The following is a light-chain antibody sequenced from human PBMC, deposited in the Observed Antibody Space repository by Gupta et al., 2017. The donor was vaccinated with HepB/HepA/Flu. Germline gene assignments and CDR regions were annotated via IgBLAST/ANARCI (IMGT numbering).Light chain of an antibody. J-gene: IGLJ1*01. Sequence: SYVLTQPPSVSVAPGKTASITCGGNDLRSKSVPWYQQKPGQAPVLVVYNDRDRPSGIPERFSGSKSGNTATLTISRVEAGDEADYYCQVWDNNSDHYVFGTGTKVTVL. CDR2: NDR. CDR1: DLRSKS. V-gene: IGLV3-21*03. CDR3: QVWDNNSDHYV.